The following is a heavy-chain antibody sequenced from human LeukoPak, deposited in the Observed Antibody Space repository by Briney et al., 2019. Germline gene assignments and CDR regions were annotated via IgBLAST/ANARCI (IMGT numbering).Heavy chain of an antibody. V-gene: IGHV3-21*01. D-gene: IGHD3-22*01. CDR2: ISSSSSYI. CDR3: ASYYYDSSGLFDP. CDR1: GFTFSSYS. J-gene: IGHJ5*02. Sequence: GGSLRLSCAASGFTFSSYSMNWVRQAPGKGLEWVSSISSSSSYIYYADSVKGRFTISRDNAKNSLYLQMNSLRAEDTAVYYCASYYYDSSGLFDPWGQGTLVTVSS.